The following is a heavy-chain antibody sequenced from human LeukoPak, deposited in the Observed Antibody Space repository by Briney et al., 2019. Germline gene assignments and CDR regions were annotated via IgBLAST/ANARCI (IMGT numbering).Heavy chain of an antibody. V-gene: IGHV1-2*02. D-gene: IGHD4-17*01. CDR3: ARPTHRLTVTTATDH. J-gene: IGHJ4*02. Sequence: GASVKVSCKPSGYTFTGFCIHWVRQAPGQGLQWMGWINPKNGATKYSQNFRGRVTMTRDTSIDTAYMELSSLTSDDTAIYYCARPTHRLTVTTATDHWGQGTLVTVSS. CDR1: GYTFTGFC. CDR2: INPKNGAT.